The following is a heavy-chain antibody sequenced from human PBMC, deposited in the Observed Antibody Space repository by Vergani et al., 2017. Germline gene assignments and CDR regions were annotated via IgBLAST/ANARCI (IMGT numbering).Heavy chain of an antibody. V-gene: IGHV3-9*01. CDR2: ISWNSGSI. CDR3: AKDRDSSSWYVYY. Sequence: EVQLVESGGGLVQPGRSLRLSCAASGFTFDDYAMHWVRQAPGKGLEWVSGISWNSGSIGYADSVKGRFTISRDNAKNSLYLQMNSLRAEDTALYYCAKDRDSSSWYVYYWGQGTLVTVSS. D-gene: IGHD6-13*01. CDR1: GFTFDDYA. J-gene: IGHJ4*02.